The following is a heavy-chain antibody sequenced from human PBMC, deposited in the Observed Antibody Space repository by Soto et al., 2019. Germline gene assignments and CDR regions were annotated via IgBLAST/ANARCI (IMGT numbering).Heavy chain of an antibody. J-gene: IGHJ4*02. CDR3: ARTSSNWFSFDD. V-gene: IGHV3-48*02. CDR2: ISSGSGTI. CDR1: GFIFSTYN. Sequence: EVQLVESGGGLIQPGGSLRLSCAAFGFIFSTYNMNWVRQAPGKGLEWVSYISSGSGTIYYADSVKGRFTTSRDNAKYSLYLQMNSQRDEDTAVYYCARTSSNWFSFDDWGQVTLVTASS. D-gene: IGHD6-13*01.